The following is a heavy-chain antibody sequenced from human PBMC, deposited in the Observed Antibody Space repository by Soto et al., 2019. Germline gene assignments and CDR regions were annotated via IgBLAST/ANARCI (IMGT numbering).Heavy chain of an antibody. CDR3: ARISQSDFWSGYYYFFDY. CDR2: ITAFNGNT. J-gene: IGHJ4*02. CDR1: GYTFTDYG. Sequence: QVHLVQSGAEVEKPGASVKVPCKASGYTFTDYGISWVRQTPGQGLQWMGWITAFNGNTKYAQQFQGRVTMTTDTSTSTAYMELRSLESDDTAVYYCARISQSDFWSGYYYFFDYWGQGTLVTVSS. D-gene: IGHD3-3*01. V-gene: IGHV1-18*01.